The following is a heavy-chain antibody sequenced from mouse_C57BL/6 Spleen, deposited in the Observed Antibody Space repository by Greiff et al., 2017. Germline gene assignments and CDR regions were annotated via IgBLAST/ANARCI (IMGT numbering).Heavy chain of an antibody. CDR1: GIDFSRYW. J-gene: IGHJ4*01. CDR2: INPDSSTI. CDR3: ASPYYYGSSYDAMDY. Sequence: EVKLLQSGGGLVQPGGSLKLSCAASGIDFSRYWMSWVRRAPGKGLEWIGEINPDSSTINYAPSLKDKFIISRDNAKNTLYLQMSKVRSEDTALYYCASPYYYGSSYDAMDYWGQGTSVTVSS. D-gene: IGHD1-1*01. V-gene: IGHV4-1*01.